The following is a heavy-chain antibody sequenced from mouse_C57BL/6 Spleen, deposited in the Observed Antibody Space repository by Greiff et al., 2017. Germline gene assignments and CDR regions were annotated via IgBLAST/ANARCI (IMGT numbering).Heavy chain of an antibody. CDR2: IRNKANGYTT. V-gene: IGHV7-3*01. J-gene: IGHJ3*01. D-gene: IGHD2-4*01. CDR1: GFTFTDYY. CDR3: ARGYYDYDGFAY. Sequence: EVKLVESGGGLVQPGGSLSLSCAASGFTFTDYYMSWVRQPPGKALEWLGFIRNKANGYTTEYSASVKGRFTISRDNSQSILYLQMNALRAEDRATYYCARGYYDYDGFAYWGQGTLVTVSA.